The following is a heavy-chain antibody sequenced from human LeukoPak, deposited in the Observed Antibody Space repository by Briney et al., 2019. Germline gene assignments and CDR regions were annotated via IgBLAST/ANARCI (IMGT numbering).Heavy chain of an antibody. CDR2: ISGSGGST. J-gene: IGHJ5*02. V-gene: IGHV3-23*01. Sequence: GGTLRLSCAGSGFTFSDYAMSWVRQAPGKGLEWVSAISGSGGSTYYADSVKGRFTISRENSKNTLYLQMNSLRGEDTAVYYCAKTVVPAAKGRYNWFDPWGQGTLVTVSS. CDR3: AKTVVPAAKGRYNWFDP. D-gene: IGHD2-2*01. CDR1: GFTFSDYA.